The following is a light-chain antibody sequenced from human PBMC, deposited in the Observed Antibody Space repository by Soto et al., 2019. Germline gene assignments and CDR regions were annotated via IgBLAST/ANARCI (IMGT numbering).Light chain of an antibody. CDR1: QSLTSNY. Sequence: EIVLTQSPGTLSLSPGERATLSCRASQSLTSNYLAWYQQKPGQAPRLLIYGASSRANYIPDRFSGSGSGTDFTLTISRLEPEDFAVSYCQQYESSPPSYTFGQGTKLEIK. CDR3: QQYESSPPSYT. J-gene: IGKJ2*01. CDR2: GAS. V-gene: IGKV3-20*01.